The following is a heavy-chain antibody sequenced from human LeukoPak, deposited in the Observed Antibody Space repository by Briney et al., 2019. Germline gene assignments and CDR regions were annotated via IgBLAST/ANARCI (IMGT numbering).Heavy chain of an antibody. D-gene: IGHD3-10*01. CDR1: GVSFSSSSYY. V-gene: IGHV4-39*01. CDR3: ARGITLVRGLPREFDY. Sequence: PAETLSLTCTVSGVSFSSSSYYWGWIRQPAGKGLELIGSIYYTGSTYYTPSLKSRVTISVDTSKNQFSLRLSSVTAADTAAYYCARGITLVRGLPREFDYWGQGTLVTVSS. J-gene: IGHJ4*02. CDR2: IYYTGST.